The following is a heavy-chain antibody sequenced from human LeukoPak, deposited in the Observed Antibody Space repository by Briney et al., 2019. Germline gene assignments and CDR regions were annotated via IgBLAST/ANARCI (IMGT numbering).Heavy chain of an antibody. CDR1: GYSISSGYY. J-gene: IGHJ5*02. CDR2: IYHSGST. Sequence: SETLSLTCAVSGYSISSGYYWGWIRQPPGKGLEWIGSIYHSGSTYYNPSLKSRVTISVDTSKNQFSLKLSSVTAADTAVYYCARDTLRFGVKPWGQGTLVTVSS. D-gene: IGHD3-10*01. CDR3: ARDTLRFGVKP. V-gene: IGHV4-38-2*02.